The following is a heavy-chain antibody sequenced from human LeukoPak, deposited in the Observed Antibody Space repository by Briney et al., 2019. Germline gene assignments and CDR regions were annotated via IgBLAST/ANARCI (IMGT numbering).Heavy chain of an antibody. Sequence: GGSLRLSCAASGFTFSSYGMSWVRQAPGKGLEWVSAISGSGGSTYYADSVKGRFTISRDNSKNTLYLQMNSLRAEDTALYYCAKDRYTSTWNWFDPWGQGTLVTVSS. CDR2: ISGSGGST. V-gene: IGHV3-23*01. CDR1: GFTFSSYG. D-gene: IGHD6-13*01. J-gene: IGHJ5*02. CDR3: AKDRYTSTWNWFDP.